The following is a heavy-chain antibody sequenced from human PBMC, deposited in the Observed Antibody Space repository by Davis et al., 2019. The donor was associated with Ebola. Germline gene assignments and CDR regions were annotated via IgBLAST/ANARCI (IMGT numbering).Heavy chain of an antibody. CDR3: ARGVIVAGRIRNWYFDL. V-gene: IGHV7-4-1*02. J-gene: IGHJ2*01. D-gene: IGHD5-12*01. CDR2: INTNTGSP. Sequence: AASVKVSCKASGYSFTSYAMSWVRQAPGQGLEWMGWINTNTGSPTYAQGFTGRFVFSLDTSVTTAYLQVSSLGADDTAVYYCARGVIVAGRIRNWYFDLWGRGTLVTVSS. CDR1: GYSFTSYA.